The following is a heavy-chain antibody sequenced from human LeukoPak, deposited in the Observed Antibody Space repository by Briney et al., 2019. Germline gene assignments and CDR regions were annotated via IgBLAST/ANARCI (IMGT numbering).Heavy chain of an antibody. J-gene: IGHJ6*02. Sequence: ASVKVSCKASGYTFTAYYMHWVRQAPGQGLEWMGWINPESGDTNYAQKFQGRVTMTRDTSISTVYMELSRLRSDDTAVYYCARLYCSGGSCYSGYYYYGMDVWGQGTTVTVSS. V-gene: IGHV1-2*02. CDR2: INPESGDT. D-gene: IGHD2-15*01. CDR1: GYTFTAYY. CDR3: ARLYCSGGSCYSGYYYYGMDV.